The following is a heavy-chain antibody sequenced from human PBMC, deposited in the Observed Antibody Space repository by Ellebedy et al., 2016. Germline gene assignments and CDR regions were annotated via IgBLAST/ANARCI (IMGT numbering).Heavy chain of an antibody. Sequence: ASVKVSCKASGYTFTTYGISWVRQAPGQGLEWMGWISNYNGRTHYAEKFQGRVTMTTDTPTNTVYMEVRSLRSDDTAVYYCARVHHGSGSYHEAFDLWGQGTMVSVSS. CDR3: ARVHHGSGSYHEAFDL. CDR1: GYTFTTYG. CDR2: ISNYNGRT. D-gene: IGHD3-10*01. J-gene: IGHJ3*01. V-gene: IGHV1-18*01.